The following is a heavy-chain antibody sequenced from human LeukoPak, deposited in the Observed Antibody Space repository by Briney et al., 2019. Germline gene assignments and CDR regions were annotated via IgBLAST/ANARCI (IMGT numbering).Heavy chain of an antibody. CDR2: IKQDGSEK. J-gene: IGHJ4*02. V-gene: IGHV3-7*03. CDR1: GFTFSSYW. Sequence: GGSLRLSCAASGFTFSSYWMSWVRQAPGKGLEWVANIKQDGSEKYYVDSVKGRFTISRDNAKNSLYLQMNSLRADDTAVYYCARTNPRGSYPEFLDMWGQGILVTVSS. CDR3: ARTNPRGSYPEFLDM. D-gene: IGHD2-15*01.